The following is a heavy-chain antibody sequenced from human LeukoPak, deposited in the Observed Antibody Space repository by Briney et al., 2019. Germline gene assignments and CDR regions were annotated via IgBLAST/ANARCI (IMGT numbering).Heavy chain of an antibody. CDR3: ATSSRVFPFDI. D-gene: IGHD6-13*01. Sequence: GASVKVSCKASGYTFTSYDINWVRQATGQGLEWMGWMNPNSGNTGYAQKFQGRVTITRNTSISTAYMELSSLRSEDTAVYYCATSSRVFPFDIWGQGTMVTVSS. V-gene: IGHV1-8*03. CDR1: GYTFTSYD. CDR2: MNPNSGNT. J-gene: IGHJ3*02.